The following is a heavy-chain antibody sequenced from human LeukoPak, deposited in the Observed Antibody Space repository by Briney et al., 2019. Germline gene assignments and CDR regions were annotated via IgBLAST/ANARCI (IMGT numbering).Heavy chain of an antibody. CDR3: AREDIVVVVAASHFDY. V-gene: IGHV1-69*05. J-gene: IGHJ4*02. CDR1: GGTFSSYA. D-gene: IGHD2-15*01. Sequence: SVKVSCKAPGGTFSSYAISWVRQAPGQGLEWMGRIIPIFGTANYAQKFQGRVTITTDESTSTAYMELSSLRSEDTAVYYCAREDIVVVVAASHFDYWGQGTLVTVSS. CDR2: IIPIFGTA.